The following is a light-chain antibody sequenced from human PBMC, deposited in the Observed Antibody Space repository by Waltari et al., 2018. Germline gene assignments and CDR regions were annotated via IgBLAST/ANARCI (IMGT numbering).Light chain of an antibody. Sequence: AVVTQEPSLTVSPGGTVTLTCDPNNVAVTRVHYFYWFQKKPDQAPRTLIHDTDHKHSWAPARFSGSLLGGKAALTLSGAQPEDEAEYYCLLSYRGAWVFGGGTRLTVL. CDR2: DTD. CDR3: LLSYRGAWV. CDR1: NVAVTRVHY. V-gene: IGLV7-46*01. J-gene: IGLJ3*02.